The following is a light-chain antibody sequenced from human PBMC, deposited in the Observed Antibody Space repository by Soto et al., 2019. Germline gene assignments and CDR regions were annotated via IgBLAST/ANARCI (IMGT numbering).Light chain of an antibody. CDR2: AAS. J-gene: IGKJ1*01. V-gene: IGKV1D-16*01. Sequence: DIQMTQSPSSVSTSVGDRVTITCRASQDIGSWFAWYQQKPGKVPKLLIYAASILQSGVQSRFSGSGSGTDFTLTISRLEPEDFAVFYCQQYGTSPPTFGQGTKVDIK. CDR1: QDIGSW. CDR3: QQYGTSPPT.